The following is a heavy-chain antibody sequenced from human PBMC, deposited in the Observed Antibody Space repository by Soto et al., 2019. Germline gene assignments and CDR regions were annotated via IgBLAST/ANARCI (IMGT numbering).Heavy chain of an antibody. V-gene: IGHV3-66*01. CDR1: GFSVSSDY. CDR2: INSGGST. J-gene: IGHJ6*02. CDR3: VRENYYYGMDV. Sequence: GGSLRLSCAASGFSVSSDYMNWVRQAPGKGLELVSAINSGGSTFYADSVKGRFTISRDNSKNTLYLQMNSLRVEDTAMYYCVRENYYYGMDVWGQGTAVTVSS.